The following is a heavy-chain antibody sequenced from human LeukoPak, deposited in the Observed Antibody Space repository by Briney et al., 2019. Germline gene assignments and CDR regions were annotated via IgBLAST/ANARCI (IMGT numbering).Heavy chain of an antibody. CDR3: ARDRNYFEALHRSY. V-gene: IGHV3-23*01. J-gene: IGHJ4*02. D-gene: IGHD3-10*01. CDR2: VTGNGDNT. Sequence: GGSLRLSCAASGFTSSSYSVNWVRQAPGKGLEWVSSVTGNGDNTFHADSVKGRFTISRDNSKNMLYLQINSLRAEDTAVYYCARDRNYFEALHRSYWGQGTLVTVSS. CDR1: GFTSSSYS.